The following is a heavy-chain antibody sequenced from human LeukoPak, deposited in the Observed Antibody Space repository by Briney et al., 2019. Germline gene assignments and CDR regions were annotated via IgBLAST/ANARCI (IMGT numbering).Heavy chain of an antibody. J-gene: IGHJ4*02. D-gene: IGHD2-2*01. CDR3: ARDCSSTSCYHFDY. CDR2: INPNSGGT. CDR1: GYTFTGYY. Sequence: GASVKVSCKASGYTFTGYYMHWVRQAPGQGLEWMGWINPNSGGTNYAQKFQGRVTMTRDTSISTAYMELSRLRSDDTAVYYCARDCSSTSCYHFDYWGQGTLVTVSS. V-gene: IGHV1-2*02.